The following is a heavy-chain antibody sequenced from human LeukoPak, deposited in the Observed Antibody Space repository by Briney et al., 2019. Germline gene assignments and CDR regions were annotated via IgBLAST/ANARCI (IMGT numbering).Heavy chain of an antibody. Sequence: PGGSLRLSCAASGFTFSDYYMSWIRQAPGKGLEWVSYISSSGSTVYYADSVKGRFTISRDNAKNSLYLQMNSLRAEDTAVYYCARDFWGAYRVDYFDYWGQGTLVTVSS. D-gene: IGHD3-3*01. J-gene: IGHJ4*02. CDR2: ISSSGSTV. V-gene: IGHV3-11*04. CDR3: ARDFWGAYRVDYFDY. CDR1: GFTFSDYY.